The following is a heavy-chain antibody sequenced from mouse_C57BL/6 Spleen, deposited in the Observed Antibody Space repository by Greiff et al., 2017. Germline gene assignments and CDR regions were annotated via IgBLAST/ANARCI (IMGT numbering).Heavy chain of an antibody. D-gene: IGHD2-2*01. V-gene: IGHV1-52*01. CDR3: ARGEGGYDRTWFAY. J-gene: IGHJ3*01. CDR1: GYTFTSYW. Sequence: QVQLQQPGAELVRPGSSVKLSCKASGYTFTSYWMHWVKQRPIQGLEWIGNIDPSDSETPYNQKFKDKATLTVDKSSSTAYMQLSSLTSEDSAVYDCARGEGGYDRTWFAYWGQGTLVTVSA. CDR2: IDPSDSET.